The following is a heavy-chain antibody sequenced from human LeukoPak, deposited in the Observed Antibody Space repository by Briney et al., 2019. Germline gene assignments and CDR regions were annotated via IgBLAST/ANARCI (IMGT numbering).Heavy chain of an antibody. D-gene: IGHD3-22*01. CDR1: GGSISSGGYY. V-gene: IGHV4-30-2*01. Sequence: SETLSLTCTVSGGSISSGGYYWSWIRQPPGKGLEWIGYIYHSGSTYYNPSLKSRVTISVDRSKNQFSLKLSSVTAADTAVYYCARGRAYYDSSGYYFDYWGQGTLVTVSS. CDR2: IYHSGST. CDR3: ARGRAYYDSSGYYFDY. J-gene: IGHJ4*02.